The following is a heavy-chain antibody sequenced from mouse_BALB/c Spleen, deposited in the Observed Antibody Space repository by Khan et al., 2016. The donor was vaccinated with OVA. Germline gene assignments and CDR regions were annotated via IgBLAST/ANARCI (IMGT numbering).Heavy chain of an antibody. J-gene: IGHJ3*01. Sequence: VQLQQSGAELVRPGALVKLSCKASGFNIKDYYIHWVKQRPEQGLEWIGWVDPENANTIYDPKFQGKASLTADTSSNTAYLQLSSLTSEDTAVYYCARSGYEAWFPYWGQGTLVTVSA. V-gene: IGHV14-1*02. CDR2: VDPENANT. CDR3: ARSGYEAWFPY. CDR1: GFNIKDYY. D-gene: IGHD3-1*01.